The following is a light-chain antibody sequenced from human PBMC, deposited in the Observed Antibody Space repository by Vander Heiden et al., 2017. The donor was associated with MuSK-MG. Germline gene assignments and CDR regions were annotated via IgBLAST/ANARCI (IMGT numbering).Light chain of an antibody. CDR2: GKN. CDR1: SLRSYY. CDR3: NSRDSSGNHPDG. J-gene: IGLJ1*01. Sequence: SSELTQDPAVSVALGQTVRITCQGDSLRSYYASWYQQKPGQAPVLVIYGKNNRPSGIPDRFSGSSSGNTASLTITGAQAEDEADYYGNSRDSSGNHPDGLGTGTKVT. V-gene: IGLV3-19*01.